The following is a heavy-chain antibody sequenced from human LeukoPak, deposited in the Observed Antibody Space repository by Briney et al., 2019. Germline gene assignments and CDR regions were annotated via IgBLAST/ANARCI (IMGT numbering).Heavy chain of an antibody. CDR1: GGSFSGYY. V-gene: IGHV4-34*01. CDR3: ARLVRRRYYYYYYMDV. CDR2: INHSGST. Sequence: PSETLSLTCAVYGGSFSGYYWSWIRQPPGKGLEWIGEINHSGSTNYNPSLKSRVTISVDTSKNQFSLKLSSVTAADTAVYYCARLVRRRYYYYYYMDVWGKGTTVTISS. D-gene: IGHD4-23*01. J-gene: IGHJ6*03.